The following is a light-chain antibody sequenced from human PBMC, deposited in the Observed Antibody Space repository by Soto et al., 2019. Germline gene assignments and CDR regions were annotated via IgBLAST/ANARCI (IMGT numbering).Light chain of an antibody. Sequence: QSVLTQPASVSGSPGQSVTISCTGTSSDVGGYDYVSWYQQHPGTAPKLILYEVNTRPSGVSNRFSGSKSGNTASLIISGLQTEDDAHFYCSAYTTSTTLIFGTGTKVTVL. CDR2: EVN. CDR3: SAYTTSTTLI. V-gene: IGLV2-14*01. CDR1: SSDVGGYDY. J-gene: IGLJ1*01.